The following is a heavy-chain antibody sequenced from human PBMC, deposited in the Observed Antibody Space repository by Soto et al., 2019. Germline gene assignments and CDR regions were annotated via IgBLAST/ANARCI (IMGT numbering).Heavy chain of an antibody. CDR1: GYTFTSYG. CDR2: ISAYNGNT. D-gene: IGHD1-1*01. CDR3: ARDSPGVQLETLADAFDF. V-gene: IGHV1-18*01. Sequence: ASVKVSCKASGYTFTSYGISWVRQAPGQGLEWMGWISAYNGNTNYAQKLQGRVTMTTDISTSTAYMELRSLRSDDTAIYYCARDSPGVQLETLADAFDFWGQGTMVT. J-gene: IGHJ3*01.